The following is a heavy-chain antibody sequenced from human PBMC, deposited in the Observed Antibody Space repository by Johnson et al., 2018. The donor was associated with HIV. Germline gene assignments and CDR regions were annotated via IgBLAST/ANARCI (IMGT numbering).Heavy chain of an antibody. CDR2: INWNGGST. V-gene: IGHV3-20*03. CDR3: ARVAPAHDAFDI. Sequence: PGKGLEWVSGINWNGGSTGYGDSVKGRFTISRDNAKNSLYLQMNSLRAEDTALYYCARVAPAHDAFDIWGQGTMVTVSS. D-gene: IGHD2-2*01. J-gene: IGHJ3*02.